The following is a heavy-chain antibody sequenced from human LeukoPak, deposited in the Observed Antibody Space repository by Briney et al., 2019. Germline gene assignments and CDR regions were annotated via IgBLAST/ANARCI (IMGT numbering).Heavy chain of an antibody. D-gene: IGHD5-18*01. Sequence: PSETLSLTCTVSSFSISSHYYWGWIRQPPGKGLEWIGNIFHGGSTSYNPSLKSRVTISLDTSKNQFSLKLNSVTAADTAIYYCARGYSYSDYWGQGTLVTVSS. V-gene: IGHV4-38-2*02. CDR2: IFHGGST. CDR1: SFSISSHYY. CDR3: ARGYSYSDY. J-gene: IGHJ4*02.